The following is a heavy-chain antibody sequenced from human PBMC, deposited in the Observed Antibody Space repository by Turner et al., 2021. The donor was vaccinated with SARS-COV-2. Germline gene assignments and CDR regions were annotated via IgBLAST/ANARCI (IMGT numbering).Heavy chain of an antibody. CDR2: VSWNGSRT. D-gene: IGHD5-18*01. Sequence: EVQLVESGGGLVQPGGSLRLSCAASGFPFSNSDMNWVHQAPGKGLEWVSGVSWNGSRTHYADSVKGRFIISRDNSRNTLYLQTNSLRTRGYTYDAVADYWGQGTLVTVSS. CDR1: GFPFSNSD. V-gene: IGHV3-35*01. CDR3: ADY. J-gene: IGHJ4*02.